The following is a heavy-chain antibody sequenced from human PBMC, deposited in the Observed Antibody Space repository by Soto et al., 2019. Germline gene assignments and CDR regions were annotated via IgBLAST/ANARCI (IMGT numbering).Heavy chain of an antibody. Sequence: QVQLVESGGGVVQPGRSLRLSCAASGFTFSSYGMHWVRQAPGKGLEWVAVISYDGSNKYYAYSVKGRFTISRDNSKNTLYLQMNSLRAEDTAVYYCAKETYSGPLDYWGQGTLVTVSS. D-gene: IGHD2-15*01. CDR2: ISYDGSNK. CDR3: AKETYSGPLDY. CDR1: GFTFSSYG. V-gene: IGHV3-30*18. J-gene: IGHJ4*02.